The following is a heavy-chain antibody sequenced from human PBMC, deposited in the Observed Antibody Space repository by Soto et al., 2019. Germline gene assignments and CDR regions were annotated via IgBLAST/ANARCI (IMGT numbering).Heavy chain of an antibody. D-gene: IGHD2-15*01. V-gene: IGHV3-66*01. Sequence: GGSLRLSCAASGFTFSSYSMSWVRQAPGKGLEWVSLIQSGGPTYYADSVKGRFTISRDTSENTLHLQMDSLRAEDTAVYYCARDDVLCEGGGCHRVLFAVWGKGTTVTVSS. CDR3: ARDDVLCEGGGCHRVLFAV. CDR1: GFTFSSYS. CDR2: IQSGGPT. J-gene: IGHJ6*04.